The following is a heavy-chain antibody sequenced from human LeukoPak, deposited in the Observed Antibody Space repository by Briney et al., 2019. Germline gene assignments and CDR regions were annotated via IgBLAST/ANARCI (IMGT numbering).Heavy chain of an antibody. CDR3: AVGNCPTTSCYPGVAFDI. CDR1: GGSISSYY. J-gene: IGHJ3*02. CDR2: IYYSGST. V-gene: IGHV4-59*08. Sequence: SETLSLTCTVSGGSISSYYWSWIRQPPGKGLEWIGYIYYSGSTNYNPSLKSRVTISVDTSKNQFSLRLSSVTAADTAVYYCAVGNCPTTSCYPGVAFDIWGQGTMVTVSS. D-gene: IGHD2-2*01.